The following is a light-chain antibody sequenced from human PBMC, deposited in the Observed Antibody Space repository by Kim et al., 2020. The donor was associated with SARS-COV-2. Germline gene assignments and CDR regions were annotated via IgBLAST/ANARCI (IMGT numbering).Light chain of an antibody. CDR3: QVWDSSSDHWV. V-gene: IGLV3-21*04. CDR2: YDS. CDR1: NIGSKS. Sequence: SYELTQPPSVSVAPGKTAWITCGGNNIGSKSVHWYQQKPGQAPVLVIYYDSDRPSGIPERFSGANSGNTATLTISRVESGDEADYSCQVWDSSSDHWVFGGGNQLTVL. J-gene: IGLJ3*02.